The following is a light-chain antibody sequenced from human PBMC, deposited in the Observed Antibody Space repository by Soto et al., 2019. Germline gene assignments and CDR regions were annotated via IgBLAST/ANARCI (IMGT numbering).Light chain of an antibody. CDR1: QSVSSSY. V-gene: IGKV3D-20*02. Sequence: DIVLTQSPGTLSLSPGERATLSCRASQSVSSSYLAWYQQKPGQAPRLLIYDASTRATGIPARFSGSGSGTDFTLTISSLEPEDFAVYYCQQRSNWPTFGQGTRLEIK. CDR3: QQRSNWPT. J-gene: IGKJ5*01. CDR2: DAS.